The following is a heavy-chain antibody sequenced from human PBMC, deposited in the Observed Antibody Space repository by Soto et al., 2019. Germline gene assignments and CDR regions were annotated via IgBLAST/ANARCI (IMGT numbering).Heavy chain of an antibody. J-gene: IGHJ4*02. Sequence: QVQLQESGPGLVKPSETLSLTCTVSGGSISSYYWSWIRQPPGKGLEWIGYIYYSGSTNYNPSLKSRVTISVDTSKNQFSLKLSSVTAADTAVYYCARVYCSGGSCYSEAHDYWGQGTLVTVSS. CDR1: GGSISSYY. V-gene: IGHV4-59*01. CDR2: IYYSGST. CDR3: ARVYCSGGSCYSEAHDY. D-gene: IGHD2-15*01.